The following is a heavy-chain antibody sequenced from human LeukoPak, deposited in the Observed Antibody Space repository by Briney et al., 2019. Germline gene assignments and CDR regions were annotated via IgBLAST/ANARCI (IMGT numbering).Heavy chain of an antibody. Sequence: GASVKVSCKASGYTFTSYGISWVRQAPGQGLEWMGWISAYNGNTNYAQKLQGRVTMTTDTFTSTAYMELRSLRSDDTAVYYCARDLLGYCSGGSCFPGYWGQGTLVTVSS. J-gene: IGHJ4*02. D-gene: IGHD2-15*01. CDR3: ARDLLGYCSGGSCFPGY. CDR2: ISAYNGNT. CDR1: GYTFTSYG. V-gene: IGHV1-18*01.